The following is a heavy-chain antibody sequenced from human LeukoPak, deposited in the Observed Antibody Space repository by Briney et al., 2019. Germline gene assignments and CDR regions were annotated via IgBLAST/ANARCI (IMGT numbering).Heavy chain of an antibody. Sequence: PSETLSLTCSVYGGSFSGYYWSWIRQPPGKGLEWIGEINHSGSTNYNPSLKSRVTISVHTTNNHFSLTLISVPAADTAVYFCAGGAAWIRLWRSYYFDYWGQGTLVTVSS. CDR2: INHSGST. CDR3: AGGAAWIRLWRSYYFDY. CDR1: GGSFSGYY. V-gene: IGHV4-34*01. J-gene: IGHJ4*02. D-gene: IGHD5-18*01.